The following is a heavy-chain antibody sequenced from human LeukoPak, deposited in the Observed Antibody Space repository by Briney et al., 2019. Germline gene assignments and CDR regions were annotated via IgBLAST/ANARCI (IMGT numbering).Heavy chain of an antibody. CDR1: GFTVSSNY. CDR3: ARLVGSEDSFYFDY. Sequence: GGSLRLSCAASGFTVSSNYMSWVRQAPGKGLEWVSVIYSASSTYYADSVKGRFTISRDNAKNSLYLQMNSLRAEDTAVYYCARLVGSEDSFYFDYWGQGTLVTVSS. V-gene: IGHV3-53*01. CDR2: IYSASST. D-gene: IGHD3-10*01. J-gene: IGHJ4*02.